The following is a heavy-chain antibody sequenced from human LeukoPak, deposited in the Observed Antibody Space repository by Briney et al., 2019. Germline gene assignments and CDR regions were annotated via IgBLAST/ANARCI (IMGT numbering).Heavy chain of an antibody. J-gene: IGHJ3*02. CDR3: AHRQVGQQLVQSIKRNWNGAFDI. CDR2: IYWNDDK. D-gene: IGHD6-13*01. CDR1: GFSLSTSGVG. Sequence: SGPTLVKPTQTLTLTCTFSGFSLSTSGVGVGWIRQPPGKALEWLALIYWNDDKRYSPSLKSRLTITKDTSKNQVVLTMTNMDPVDTATYYCAHRQVGQQLVQSIKRNWNGAFDIWGQGTMVTVSS. V-gene: IGHV2-5*01.